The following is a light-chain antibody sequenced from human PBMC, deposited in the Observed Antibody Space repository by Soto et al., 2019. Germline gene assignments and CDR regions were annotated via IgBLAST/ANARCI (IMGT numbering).Light chain of an antibody. CDR3: HQYNNGPRT. CDR2: RAS. CDR1: QSLGSN. Sequence: EIVMTQSPAILSVSPGQRATLSCRASQSLGSNLAWYQQRPGQAPRLLISRASTRATGIPVRFSGSGSGTEFTLTISSLQSEDFAIYYCHQYNNGPRTFGQGTKVEMK. V-gene: IGKV3-15*01. J-gene: IGKJ2*01.